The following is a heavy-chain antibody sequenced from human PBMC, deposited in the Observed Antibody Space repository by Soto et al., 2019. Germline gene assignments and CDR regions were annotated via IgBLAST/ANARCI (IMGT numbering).Heavy chain of an antibody. D-gene: IGHD3-22*01. Sequence: EVQLVESGGGLVKPGGSLRLSCAASGFTFSSYNMNWVRQAPGKGLEWVSSITGSSTYIYYADSVKGRFTISRDNAKNSLSLQMNSLRAEDTAVYYCARVVDYYDPYYYYGMDVWGQGTTVTVSS. V-gene: IGHV3-21*01. CDR1: GFTFSSYN. J-gene: IGHJ6*02. CDR2: ITGSSTYI. CDR3: ARVVDYYDPYYYYGMDV.